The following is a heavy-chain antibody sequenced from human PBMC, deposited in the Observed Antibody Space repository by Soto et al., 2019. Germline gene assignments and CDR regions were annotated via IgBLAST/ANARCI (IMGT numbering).Heavy chain of an antibody. D-gene: IGHD6-13*01. J-gene: IGHJ6*02. Sequence: EVQLVASGGGLVKPGGSLRLSCAASGFTFSSYSMNWVRQAPGKGLEWVSSISSSSSYIYYADSVKGRFTISRDNAKNSLYLQMNSLRAEDTAVYYCARGRGAAGTDSVQYYGMDVWGQGTTVTVSS. V-gene: IGHV3-21*01. CDR3: ARGRGAAGTDSVQYYGMDV. CDR2: ISSSSSYI. CDR1: GFTFSSYS.